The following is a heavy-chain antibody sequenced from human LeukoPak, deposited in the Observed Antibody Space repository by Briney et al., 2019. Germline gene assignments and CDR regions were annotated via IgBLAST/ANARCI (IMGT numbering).Heavy chain of an antibody. CDR2: IYTGGST. J-gene: IGHJ3*02. D-gene: IGHD3-10*01. CDR1: GFTVSNNY. V-gene: IGHV3-66*01. Sequence: GGSLRLSCAASGFTVSNNYMSWVRQAPGKGLEWVSLIYTGGSTDYADSVKGRFTISRDNSKNTLYLQMNSLRAEDTAVYYCARENTMIRGVPRGFDIWGQGTMVTVSS. CDR3: ARENTMIRGVPRGFDI.